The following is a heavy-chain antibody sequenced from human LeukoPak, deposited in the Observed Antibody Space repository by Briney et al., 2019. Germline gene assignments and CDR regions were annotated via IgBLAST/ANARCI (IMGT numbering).Heavy chain of an antibody. V-gene: IGHV2-5*01. J-gene: IGHJ5*02. CDR1: GFSLSTSGVA. CDR2: IYWNDDT. D-gene: IGHD4-17*01. Sequence: SGPTLVNPTPTLTLTCTFSGFSLSTSGVAVGWFRQPPGGALEWLALIYWNDDTFYNPSLDSRLTIAKDTSKNQVVLTMTNMDPVDTATFYCARRRSPSNGDWFDPWGQGTLVTVSS. CDR3: ARRRSPSNGDWFDP.